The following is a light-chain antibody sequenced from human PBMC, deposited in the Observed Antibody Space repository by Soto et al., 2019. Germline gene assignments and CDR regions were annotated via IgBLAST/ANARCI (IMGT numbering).Light chain of an antibody. V-gene: IGKV3-15*01. CDR2: GAS. CDR3: QQYYSTPQT. J-gene: IGKJ1*01. Sequence: EIMMTQSPVTLPVAPGERFTLSCRASQSVSSNLAWYQQKPGQAPRLLIYGASTRATGIPARFSGSGSGTDFTLTISSLQAEDVAVYYCQQYYSTPQTFGQGTKVDIK. CDR1: QSVSSN.